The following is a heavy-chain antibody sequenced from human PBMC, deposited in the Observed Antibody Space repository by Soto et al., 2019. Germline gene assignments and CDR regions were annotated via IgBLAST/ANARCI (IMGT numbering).Heavy chain of an antibody. CDR2: INAGNGNT. V-gene: IGHV1-3*01. CDR1: GYTFTSYA. Sequence: GASVKVSCKASGYTFTSYAMHRVRQAPGQRLEWMGWINAGNGNTKYSQKFQGRVTITRDTSASTAYMELSSLRSDDTAVYYCAGGGVRGVITRTRDYYGMDVWGQGTTVTVSS. CDR3: AGGGVRGVITRTRDYYGMDV. D-gene: IGHD3-10*01. J-gene: IGHJ6*02.